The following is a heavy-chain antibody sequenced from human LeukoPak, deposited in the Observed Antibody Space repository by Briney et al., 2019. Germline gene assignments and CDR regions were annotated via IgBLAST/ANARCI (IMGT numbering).Heavy chain of an antibody. D-gene: IGHD2-15*01. CDR3: ARVGNNCSGGSCYPDY. CDR1: GGSISSYY. J-gene: IGHJ4*02. Sequence: SETLSLTCTVSGGSISSYYWSWIRQPAGKGLEWIGRIYTSGSTTYNPSLKSRVTMSVDTSKNQFSLKLSSVTAADTAVYYCARVGNNCSGGSCYPDYWGQGTLVTVSS. CDR2: IYTSGST. V-gene: IGHV4-4*07.